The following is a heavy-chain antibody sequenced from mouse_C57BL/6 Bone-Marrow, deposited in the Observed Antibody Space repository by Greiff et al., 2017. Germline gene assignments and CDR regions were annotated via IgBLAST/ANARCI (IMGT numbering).Heavy chain of an antibody. CDR2: IDPEDGET. CDR1: GFNIKDYY. J-gene: IGHJ4*01. V-gene: IGHV14-2*01. CDR3: ARERVRGAMDY. Sequence: EVQLQQSGAELVKPGASVKFSCTASGFNIKDYYLHWVKQRTEQGLEWIGRIDPEDGETKYAPTFQGKATITADTSSNTAYLQLSSLTSEDTAVYYCARERVRGAMDYGGQGTSVTVSS. D-gene: IGHD2-14*01.